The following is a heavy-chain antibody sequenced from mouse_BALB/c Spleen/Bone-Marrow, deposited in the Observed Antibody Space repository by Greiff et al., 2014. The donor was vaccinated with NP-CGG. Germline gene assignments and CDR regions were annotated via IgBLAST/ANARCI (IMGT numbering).Heavy chain of an antibody. V-gene: IGHV1-9*01. CDR3: ARFYYYGSSYYFDY. CDR1: GYTFSSYW. CDR2: ILPGSGST. Sequence: QVQLQQSGAELMKPGASVKISCKATGYTFSSYWIEWVKQRPGHGLEWIGEILPGSGSTNYNEKFKGKATFTADTSSNTAYMQLSSLTSEDSAAYYCARFYYYGSSYYFDYWGQGTTLTVSS. D-gene: IGHD1-1*01. J-gene: IGHJ2*01.